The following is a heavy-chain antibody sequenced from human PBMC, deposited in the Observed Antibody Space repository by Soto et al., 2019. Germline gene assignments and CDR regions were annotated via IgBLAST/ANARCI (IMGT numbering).Heavy chain of an antibody. V-gene: IGHV4-34*01. CDR2: INHSGST. Sequence: SETLSLTCAVYGGSFSGYYWSWIRQPPGKGLEWIGEINHSGSTNYNPSLKSRVTISVATSKNQFSLKLSSVTAADTAVYYCARGVVVPAASYYYYYMDVWGKGTTVTVSS. J-gene: IGHJ6*03. CDR3: ARGVVVPAASYYYYYMDV. D-gene: IGHD2-2*01. CDR1: GGSFSGYY.